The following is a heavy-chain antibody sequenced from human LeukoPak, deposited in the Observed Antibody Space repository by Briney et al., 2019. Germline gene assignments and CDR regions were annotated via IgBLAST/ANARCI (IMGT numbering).Heavy chain of an antibody. CDR3: ARLALGVDSSGWGTFYI. Sequence: GQSLKISCKASGYSFSNYWIGWVREMPGKGLEWMGVIYPSDSDARYSPSFQGQVTISADKSISTAYLQWSSLKASDTAMSYCARLALGVDSSGWGTFYIWGQGTMVTVSS. CDR1: GYSFSNYW. V-gene: IGHV5-51*01. D-gene: IGHD3-22*01. J-gene: IGHJ3*02. CDR2: IYPSDSDA.